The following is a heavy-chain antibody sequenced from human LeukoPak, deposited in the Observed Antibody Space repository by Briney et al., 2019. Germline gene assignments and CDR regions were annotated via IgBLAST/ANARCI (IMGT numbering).Heavy chain of an antibody. D-gene: IGHD3-22*01. Sequence: GKSLRLSCATSGFTFSGYGMHWVRQAPGKGLEWVTVIWSDGSNKYYADSVKGRFTISRDNSKNAPYLQMNSLRAEDTAVYYCVRGYYAGRGHHFEYWGQGTLVTVSS. CDR2: IWSDGSNK. V-gene: IGHV3-33*01. CDR1: GFTFSGYG. J-gene: IGHJ4*02. CDR3: VRGYYAGRGHHFEY.